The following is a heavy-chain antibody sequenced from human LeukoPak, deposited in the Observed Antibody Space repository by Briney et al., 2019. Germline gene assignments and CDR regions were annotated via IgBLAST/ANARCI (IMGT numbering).Heavy chain of an antibody. Sequence: GGSLRLSCAASGFTFSDYTMQWVPQAQGKGLEWVALLPPDGSYQYYADSLKGRFTISRDNFKNALYLQMNSLRLEDTAVYYCARGLHDRSWYGAHWGQGTLLSVSS. D-gene: IGHD6-13*01. J-gene: IGHJ4*02. CDR2: LPPDGSYQ. V-gene: IGHV3-30*04. CDR1: GFTFSDYT. CDR3: ARGLHDRSWYGAH.